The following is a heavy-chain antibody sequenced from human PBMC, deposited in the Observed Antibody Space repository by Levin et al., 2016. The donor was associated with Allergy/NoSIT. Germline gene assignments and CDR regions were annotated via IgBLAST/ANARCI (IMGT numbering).Heavy chain of an antibody. CDR2: ISSSGSTI. J-gene: IGHJ4*02. CDR1: GFTFSDYY. Sequence: GESLKISCAASGFTFSDYYMSWIRQAPGKGLEWVSYISSSGSTIYYADSVKGRFTISRDNAKNSLYLQMNSLRAEDTAVYYCARKHRSWELSYFDYWGQGTLVTVSS. D-gene: IGHD1-26*01. CDR3: ARKHRSWELSYFDY. V-gene: IGHV3-11*01.